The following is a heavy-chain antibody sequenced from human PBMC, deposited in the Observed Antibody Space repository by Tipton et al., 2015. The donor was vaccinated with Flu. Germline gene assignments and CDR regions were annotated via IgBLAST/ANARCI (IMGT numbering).Heavy chain of an antibody. CDR2: INHSGST. D-gene: IGHD3-3*01. V-gene: IGHV4-34*01. CDR3: ARQPRLRVRFLEWLSSYFDY. J-gene: IGHJ4*02. CDR1: GGSISGYY. Sequence: TLSLTCTVSGGSISGYYWSWIRQPPGKGLEWIGEINHSGSTNYNPSLKSRVTISVDTSKNQFSLKLSSVTAADTAVYYCARQPRLRVRFLEWLSSYFDYWGQGTLVTVSS.